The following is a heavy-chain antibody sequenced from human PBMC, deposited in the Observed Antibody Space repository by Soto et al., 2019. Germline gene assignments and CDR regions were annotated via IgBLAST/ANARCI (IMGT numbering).Heavy chain of an antibody. CDR1: GGDVTSSRYY. Sequence: QLQLRESGPGLVRPSETLSLTCTVSGGDVTSSRYYWAWIRQTPGKGLEWIATIDYGGSTYYSASLKSRVTTSIATYKNQISLKMTSVTAADTAVYFCATMGPHNDFWSANYYFAYWGQGTLVTVSS. D-gene: IGHD3-3*01. CDR2: IDYGGST. J-gene: IGHJ4*02. V-gene: IGHV4-39*01. CDR3: ATMGPHNDFWSANYYFAY.